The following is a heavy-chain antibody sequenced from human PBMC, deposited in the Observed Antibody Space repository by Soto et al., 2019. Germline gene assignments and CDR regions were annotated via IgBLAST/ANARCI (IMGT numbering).Heavy chain of an antibody. D-gene: IGHD6-19*01. CDR2: ISAYNGNT. CDR1: GYTFTSYG. V-gene: IGHV1-18*04. Sequence: GASVKVSCKASGYTFTSYGISWVRQAPGQGLEWMGWISAYNGNTNYAQKLQGRVTMTTDTSTSTAYMELRSLRSDDTAVYYCARVGAVAGFKSPGFDYWGQGTLVTVSS. CDR3: ARVGAVAGFKSPGFDY. J-gene: IGHJ4*02.